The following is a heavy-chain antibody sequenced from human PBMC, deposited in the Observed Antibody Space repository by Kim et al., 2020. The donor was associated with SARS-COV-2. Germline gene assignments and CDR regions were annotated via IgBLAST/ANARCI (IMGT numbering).Heavy chain of an antibody. D-gene: IGHD2-15*01. CDR1: GFTFSSYA. CDR3: AKPGWGFVSLLGYCSGGSCYSRSG. Sequence: GGSLRLSCAASGFTFSSYAMSWVRQAPGKGLEWVSAISGSGGSTYYADSVKGRFTISRDNSKNTLYLQMNSLRAEDTAVYYCAKPGWGFVSLLGYCSGGSCYSRSGWGQGTLVTVSS. J-gene: IGHJ4*02. V-gene: IGHV3-23*01. CDR2: ISGSGGST.